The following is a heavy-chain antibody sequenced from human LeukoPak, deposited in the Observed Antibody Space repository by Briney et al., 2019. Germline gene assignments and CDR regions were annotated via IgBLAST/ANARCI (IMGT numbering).Heavy chain of an antibody. J-gene: IGHJ4*02. V-gene: IGHV4-59*01. D-gene: IGHD5-18*01. CDR3: ARSGYSYGPHDY. CDR1: GGSISSYY. CDR2: IYYSGST. Sequence: SGPTLVKPSETLSLTCTVSGGSISSYYWSWIRQPPGNGLEWMGYIYYSGSTNYNPSLKSRVTISVDTSKNQFSLKLSSVTAADTAVYYCARSGYSYGPHDYWGQGTLVTVSS.